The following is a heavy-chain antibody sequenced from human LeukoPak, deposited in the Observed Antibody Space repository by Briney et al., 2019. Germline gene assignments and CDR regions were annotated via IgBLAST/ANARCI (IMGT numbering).Heavy chain of an antibody. Sequence: GGSLRLSSAASGFTFSTFSMVWVRQAPGKGLDWLSFISGGSDYIYHADSVKGRFTISRDNTKKSLYLQNDFLRPEDTAVYYCASTYLQTTSTGFDPWGQGTLVTVS. CDR3: ASTYLQTTSTGFDP. J-gene: IGHJ5*02. D-gene: IGHD4-11*01. V-gene: IGHV3-21*01. CDR2: ISGGSDYI. CDR1: GFTFSTFS.